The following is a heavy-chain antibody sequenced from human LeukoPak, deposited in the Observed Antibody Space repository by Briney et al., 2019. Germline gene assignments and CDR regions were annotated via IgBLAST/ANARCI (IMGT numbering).Heavy chain of an antibody. CDR1: GYTFTGYY. CDR2: INPNSGDT. D-gene: IGHD2-21*01. J-gene: IGHJ6*03. CDR3: ARSPVVHYYYYMDV. Sequence: GASVKVPCKASGYTFTGYYMHWVLQAPGQGLEWMRWINPNSGDTNYAQKFQGRVTMTRDTSISTAYMELSRLRSDDTAVYYCARSPVVHYYYYMDVWGKGTTVTVSS. V-gene: IGHV1-2*02.